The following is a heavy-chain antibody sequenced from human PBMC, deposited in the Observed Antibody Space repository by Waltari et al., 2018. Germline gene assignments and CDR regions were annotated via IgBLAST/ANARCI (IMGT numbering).Heavy chain of an antibody. Sequence: QVQLQESGPGLMKPSETLSLTCSVSGYSISSGYSWAWLRQSPGKGLEWIGSIYHGRGTDYNPSLKSRVTMSIDTSKNQFSLELTSVTAADTAIYYCARHIALAGMRPALGYWGQGTLVTVSS. V-gene: IGHV4-38-2*02. CDR2: IYHGRGT. D-gene: IGHD6-19*01. CDR3: ARHIALAGMRPALGY. CDR1: GYSISSGYS. J-gene: IGHJ4*02.